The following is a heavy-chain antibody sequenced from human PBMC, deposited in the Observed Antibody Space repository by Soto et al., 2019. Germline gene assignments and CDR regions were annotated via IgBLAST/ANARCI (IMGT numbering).Heavy chain of an antibody. J-gene: IGHJ4*02. CDR3: ARDLTITMVRGGTIDY. V-gene: IGHV1-18*01. CDR2: ISAYNGNT. Sequence: EASVKVSCKASGYTFTSYGISWVRQAPGQGLERMEWISAYNGNTNYEQKLKGRVTITTDTSTSTAKMKLRSLRFDDSALYYCARDLTITMVRGGTIDYWGQGTLVTVSS. CDR1: GYTFTSYG. D-gene: IGHD3-10*01.